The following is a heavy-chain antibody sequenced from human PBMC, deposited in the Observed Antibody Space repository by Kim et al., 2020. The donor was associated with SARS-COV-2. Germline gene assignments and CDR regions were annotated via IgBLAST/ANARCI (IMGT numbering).Heavy chain of an antibody. CDR2: ISGSGGST. CDR1: GFTFSSYA. V-gene: IGHV3-23*01. D-gene: IGHD3-3*01. Sequence: GGSLRLSCAASGFTFSSYAMSWVRQAPGKGLEWVSAISGSGGSTYYADSVKGRFTISRDNSKNTLYLQMNSLRAEDTAVYYCAKGGYDFWSGYYTTGWNFGDYWGQGTLVTVSS. J-gene: IGHJ4*02. CDR3: AKGGYDFWSGYYTTGWNFGDY.